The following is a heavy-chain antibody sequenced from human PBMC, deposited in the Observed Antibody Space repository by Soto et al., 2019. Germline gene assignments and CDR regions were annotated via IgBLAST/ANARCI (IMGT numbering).Heavy chain of an antibody. Sequence: SETLSLTCAVSGGSISSGGYSWSWIRQPPGKGLEWIGYIYHSGSTYYNPSLKSRVTTSVDRSKNQFSLKLSSVTAADTAVYYCARGRGYYDSSGYRLEYFQHWDQGTLVTVSS. D-gene: IGHD3-22*01. CDR3: ARGRGYYDSSGYRLEYFQH. J-gene: IGHJ1*01. CDR1: GGSISSGGYS. V-gene: IGHV4-30-2*01. CDR2: IYHSGST.